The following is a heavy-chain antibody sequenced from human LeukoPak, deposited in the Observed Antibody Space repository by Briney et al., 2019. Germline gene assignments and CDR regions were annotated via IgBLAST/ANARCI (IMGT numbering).Heavy chain of an antibody. CDR1: VFTFSSYW. CDR3: ARERSDYAIFDY. J-gene: IGHJ4*02. CDR2: IKQDGSEK. Sequence: PGGSLRLSCAASVFTFSSYWMSWGRQAPGEGRWWVANIKQDGSEKYYVDSVKGRFTISRDNAKNSLYLQMNSLRAEDTAVYYCARERSDYAIFDYWGQGTLVTVSS. D-gene: IGHD3-16*01. V-gene: IGHV3-7*01.